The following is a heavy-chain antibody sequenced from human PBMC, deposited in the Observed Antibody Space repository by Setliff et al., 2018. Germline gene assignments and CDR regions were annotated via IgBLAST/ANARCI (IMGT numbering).Heavy chain of an antibody. CDR2: IYTSGST. Sequence: PSETLSLTCTVSGGSISSNYWGWVRQPPGKGLEWIGYIYTSGSTNYNPPLKSRGTISVDTSKNQFSLKLTSVTAADTAVYYCARGYCSSPSCFFAGWFDPWGQG. V-gene: IGHV4-4*08. CDR3: ARGYCSSPSCFFAGWFDP. CDR1: GGSISSNY. D-gene: IGHD2-2*01. J-gene: IGHJ5*02.